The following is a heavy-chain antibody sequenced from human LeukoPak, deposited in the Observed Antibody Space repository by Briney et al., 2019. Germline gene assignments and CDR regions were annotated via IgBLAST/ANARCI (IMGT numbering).Heavy chain of an antibody. D-gene: IGHD6-13*01. Sequence: SETLSLTCTVFDVSLITGYYYSNWIRQPPGKGLEWIGYISYSGSTYYNPSLKSRVAISVDTSKNQFSLKLTFLTAADTAVYYCARESYSRYYYFDYWGQGTLVTVSS. CDR1: DVSLITGYYY. J-gene: IGHJ4*02. V-gene: IGHV4-30-4*01. CDR3: ARESYSRYYYFDY. CDR2: ISYSGST.